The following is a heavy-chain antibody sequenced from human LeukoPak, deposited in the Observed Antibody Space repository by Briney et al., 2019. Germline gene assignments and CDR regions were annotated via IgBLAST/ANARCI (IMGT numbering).Heavy chain of an antibody. Sequence: HSGGFLRLSCAASGSTFSSYWMHWVRQAPGKGLVWVSRINSDGSSTSYADSVKGRFTISRDNAKNSLYLQMNSLRAEDTALYHCARIPRGDFWSGYSDYYYMDVWGKGTTVTVSS. CDR1: GSTFSSYW. V-gene: IGHV3-74*01. CDR2: INSDGSST. CDR3: ARIPRGDFWSGYSDYYYMDV. D-gene: IGHD3-3*01. J-gene: IGHJ6*03.